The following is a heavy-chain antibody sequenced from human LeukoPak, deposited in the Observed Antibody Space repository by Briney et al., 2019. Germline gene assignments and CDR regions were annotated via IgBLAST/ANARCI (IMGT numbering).Heavy chain of an antibody. D-gene: IGHD6-6*01. CDR1: GGSFSGYY. CDR3: ARRHNKKTAQLGPQGTAGYYYYYYMDV. Sequence: SETLSLTCAVYGGSFSGYYWSWIRQPPGKGLEWIGEINHSGSTNYNPSLKSRVTISVDTSKNQFSLKLSSVTAADTAVYYCARRHNKKTAQLGPQGTAGYYYYYYMDVWGKGTTVTVSS. CDR2: INHSGST. J-gene: IGHJ6*03. V-gene: IGHV4-34*01.